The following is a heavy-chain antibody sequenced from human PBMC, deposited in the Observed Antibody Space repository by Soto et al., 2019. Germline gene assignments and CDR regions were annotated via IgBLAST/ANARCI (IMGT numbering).Heavy chain of an antibody. J-gene: IGHJ6*02. CDR2: VYYNGDT. V-gene: IGHV4-39*01. CDR1: GDYISSRSYY. CDR3: ERRVDAPRYSGMDV. D-gene: IGHD1-20*01. Sequence: QLQLQESGPGLVKPSETLSLTCSVAGDYISSRSYYWAWIRLPPGKGLEWIGTVYYNGDTYYNPSLKSRVTISVDTSKNQFSLKLSSVTAADTAVYYCERRVDAPRYSGMDVWGQGTTVTVSS.